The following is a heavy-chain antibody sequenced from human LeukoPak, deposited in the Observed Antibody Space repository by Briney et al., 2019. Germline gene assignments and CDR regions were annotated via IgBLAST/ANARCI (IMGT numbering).Heavy chain of an antibody. D-gene: IGHD6-13*01. CDR1: GFTVSSNY. J-gene: IGHJ2*01. Sequence: TGGSLRLSCAASGFTVSSNYMSWVRQAPGKGLEWVAFIRYDGSNKYYADSVKGRFTISRDNSKNTLYLQMNSLRAEDTAVYYCRSGYSSSWDPVSVWYFDLWGRGTLVTVSS. CDR3: RSGYSSSWDPVSVWYFDL. V-gene: IGHV3-30*02. CDR2: IRYDGSNK.